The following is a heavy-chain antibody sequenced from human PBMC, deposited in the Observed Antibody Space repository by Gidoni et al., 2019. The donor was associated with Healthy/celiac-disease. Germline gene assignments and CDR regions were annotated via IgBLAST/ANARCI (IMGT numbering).Heavy chain of an antibody. J-gene: IGHJ3*02. D-gene: IGHD6-13*01. CDR3: ARLIPVIAAAQSDAFYI. Sequence: QVQLVESGGGLVKPGWSLRLSCVASVCTFRDYYMSWIRQAPGKRLEWVSYMSSSGNIIYYADSVKGRCTVSRDNAKNSLYLQMNSLRAEDTAVYYCARLIPVIAAAQSDAFYIWGQGTMVTVSS. CDR1: VCTFRDYY. V-gene: IGHV3-11*01. CDR2: MSSSGNII.